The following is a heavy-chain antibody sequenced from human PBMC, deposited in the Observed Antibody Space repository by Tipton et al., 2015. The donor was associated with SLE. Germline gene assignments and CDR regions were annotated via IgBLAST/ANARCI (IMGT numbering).Heavy chain of an antibody. CDR3: EKGGY. J-gene: IGHJ4*02. D-gene: IGHD3-16*01. CDR1: GFTFSSYA. Sequence: RSLRLSCAASGFTFSSYAMHWVRQAPGKGLEWVAVISYDGSNKYYADSVKGRFTISRDNSKNTVYLQMNSLRAEDTAVYYCEKGGYWGQGTLVTVSS. CDR2: ISYDGSNK. V-gene: IGHV3-30*04.